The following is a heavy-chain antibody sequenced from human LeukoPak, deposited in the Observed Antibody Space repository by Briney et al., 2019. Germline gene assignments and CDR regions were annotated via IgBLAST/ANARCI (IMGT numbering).Heavy chain of an antibody. Sequence: PSETLSLTCTVSGDSIISSTSYWGWARLSPGKGLEWIGNVPYSGGTYYNPSLKSRVTLSVDTSKNQFYLRLSSVTAADTSTYYCARLYYFSTSGYNAFDVWGQGTMVAVSS. D-gene: IGHD2/OR15-2a*01. J-gene: IGHJ3*01. CDR2: VPYSGGT. V-gene: IGHV4-39*01. CDR1: GDSIISSTSY. CDR3: ARLYYFSTSGYNAFDV.